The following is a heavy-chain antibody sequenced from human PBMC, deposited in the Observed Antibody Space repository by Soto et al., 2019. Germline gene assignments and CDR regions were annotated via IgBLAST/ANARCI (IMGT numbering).Heavy chain of an antibody. CDR1: GYTFTSYG. CDR3: AGWGCAIVTSYEIPFDY. D-gene: IGHD3-16*01. Sequence: ASVKVSCKASGYTFTSYGISWVRQAPGQGLEWMGWISAYNGNTNYAQELQGRVTMTTDTSTSTAYMELRSLRSDDTAVYYCAGWGCAIVTSYEIPFDYWGQGTLVTVSS. CDR2: ISAYNGNT. J-gene: IGHJ4*02. V-gene: IGHV1-18*01.